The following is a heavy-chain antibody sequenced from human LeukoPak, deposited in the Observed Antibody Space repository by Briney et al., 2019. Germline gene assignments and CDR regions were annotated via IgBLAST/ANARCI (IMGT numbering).Heavy chain of an antibody. CDR1: GFTFSSYW. Sequence: GGSLRLSCAASGFTFSSYWMSWVRQAPGKGLEWVANIKQDGSEKYYVDSVRGRFTISRDNAKNSLYLQMNSLRAEDTAVYYCAREAYDIPGWYYFDYWGQGTLVTVSS. CDR2: IKQDGSEK. D-gene: IGHD3-9*01. V-gene: IGHV3-7*01. J-gene: IGHJ4*02. CDR3: AREAYDIPGWYYFDY.